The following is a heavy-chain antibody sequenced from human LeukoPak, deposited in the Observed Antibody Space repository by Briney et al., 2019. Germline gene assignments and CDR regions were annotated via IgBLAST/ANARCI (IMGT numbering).Heavy chain of an antibody. CDR1: GGSIGSSSYY. CDR3: ARQEWLVFDY. J-gene: IGHJ4*02. D-gene: IGHD6-19*01. V-gene: IGHV4-39*01. CDR2: IYYSGST. Sequence: PSETLSLTCTVSGGSIGSSSYYWGWIRQPPGKGLEWIGSIYYSGSTYYNPSLKSRVTISVDTSKNQFSLKLSSVTAADTAVYYCARQEWLVFDYWGQGTLVTVSS.